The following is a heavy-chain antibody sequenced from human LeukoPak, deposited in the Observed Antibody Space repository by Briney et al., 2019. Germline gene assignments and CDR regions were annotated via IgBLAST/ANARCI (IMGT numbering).Heavy chain of an antibody. Sequence: SGGSLRLSCAASGFTFSSYAMSWVRQAPGKGLGWVANIKQDGSKIHYADSVEGRFTISRDNAKNSLYLQMNSLRAEDTAVYYCVRGNLYWSDVGDYWGQGVLVTVSS. CDR3: VRGNLYWSDVGDY. V-gene: IGHV3-7*03. CDR2: IKQDGSKI. J-gene: IGHJ4*02. CDR1: GFTFSSYA. D-gene: IGHD1-1*01.